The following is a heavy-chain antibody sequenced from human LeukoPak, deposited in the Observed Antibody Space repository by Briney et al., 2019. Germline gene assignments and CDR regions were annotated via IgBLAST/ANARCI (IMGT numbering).Heavy chain of an antibody. D-gene: IGHD3-10*01. J-gene: IGHJ5*02. CDR2: INPSGGST. CDR3: ARSMVRVPGDP. Sequence: ASVKVSCKASGYPFTSYYMHWVRQAPGQGLEWMGIINPSGGSTSYAQKFQGRVTMTRDTSTSTVYMELSSLRSEDTAVYYCARSMVRVPGDPWGQGTLVTVSS. V-gene: IGHV1-46*03. CDR1: GYPFTSYY.